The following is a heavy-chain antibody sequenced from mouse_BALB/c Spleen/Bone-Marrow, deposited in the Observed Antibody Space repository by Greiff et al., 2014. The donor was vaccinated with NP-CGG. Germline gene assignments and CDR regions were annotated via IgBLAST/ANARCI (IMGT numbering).Heavy chain of an antibody. V-gene: IGHV2-9*02. Sequence: VKLVESGPGLVAPSQSLSITCTVSGFSLTSYGVHWVRQSPGKGLEWLGVIWGGGSTNYNSDLMSRLTISKDNSKSQVFFKMSSLQTDDTAIYYCARRYPCYFDVWGAGTTVTVSS. CDR3: ARRYPCYFDV. CDR2: IWGGGST. J-gene: IGHJ1*01. D-gene: IGHD1-1*01. CDR1: GFSLTSYG.